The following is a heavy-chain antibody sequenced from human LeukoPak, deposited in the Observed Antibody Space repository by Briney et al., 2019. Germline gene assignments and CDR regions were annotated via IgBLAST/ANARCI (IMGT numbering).Heavy chain of an antibody. D-gene: IGHD1-26*01. J-gene: IGHJ4*02. Sequence: ASVKVSCKASGYTFTGYYIHWVRHGPGQGLEWMGLINPNRGGTNYAQKFQGRVTMTRDTSISTAYMELSRLRSDDTAVYYCAREVNGSYLFDYWGQGTLVTVSS. V-gene: IGHV1-2*02. CDR2: INPNRGGT. CDR3: AREVNGSYLFDY. CDR1: GYTFTGYY.